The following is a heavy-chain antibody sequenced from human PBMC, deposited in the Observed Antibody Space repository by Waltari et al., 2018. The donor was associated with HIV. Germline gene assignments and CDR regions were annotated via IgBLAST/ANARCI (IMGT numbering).Heavy chain of an antibody. V-gene: IGHV3-53*04. Sequence: EVQLVESGGGLVRPGGSLSLSCAVSGFSVSSNSIRWSRPAPGKGLEWVSVIYSGGSTYYADAVKGRFTISRHNSKNTLYLQMNSLRAEDTAVYYCASDSSGSVYTLDVWGRGTTVTVSS. J-gene: IGHJ6*02. CDR1: GFSVSSNS. CDR3: ASDSSGSVYTLDV. CDR2: IYSGGST. D-gene: IGHD6-19*01.